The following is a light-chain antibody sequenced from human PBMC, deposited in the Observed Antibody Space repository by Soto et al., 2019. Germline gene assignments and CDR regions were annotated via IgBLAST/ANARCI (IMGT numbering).Light chain of an antibody. J-gene: IGKJ1*01. Sequence: EIVLTQPPGTLSLSPGERATLSCRASQSVSSHLAWYQQKPGQAPRLLIYDASNRATGIPARFSGSGSGTDFTLTISSLEPEDFAVYHCVQRTTWPWTCGQGSKVEIK. CDR2: DAS. CDR1: QSVSSH. V-gene: IGKV3-11*01. CDR3: VQRTTWPWT.